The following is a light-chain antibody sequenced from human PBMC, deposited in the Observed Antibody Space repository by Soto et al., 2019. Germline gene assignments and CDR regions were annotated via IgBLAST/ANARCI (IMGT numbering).Light chain of an antibody. CDR3: QQYDSYSAT. V-gene: IGKV1-5*01. J-gene: IGKJ1*01. CDR1: QNIRNW. CDR2: DVS. Sequence: DIQMPQSPSTLSASVGDSFTITCRASQNIRNWLAWYQQKPGIPPKLLIYDVSALIRGVPSRFSGSGSGTEFTLTISSLQPDDFATYYCQQYDSYSATFGQGTKVDIK.